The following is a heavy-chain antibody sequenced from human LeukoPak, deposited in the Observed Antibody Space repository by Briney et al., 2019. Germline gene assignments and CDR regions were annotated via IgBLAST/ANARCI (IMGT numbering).Heavy chain of an antibody. CDR1: GGSISSGGYY. V-gene: IGHV4-61*02. D-gene: IGHD6-19*01. CDR3: ARDLTSSGWPY. CDR2: IYTSGST. J-gene: IGHJ4*02. Sequence: SQTLSLTCTVSGGSISSGGYYWSWIRQHPGKGLEWIGRIYTSGSTNYNPSLKSRVTMSVDTSKNQFSLKLSSVTAADTAVYYCARDLTSSGWPYWGQGTLVTVSS.